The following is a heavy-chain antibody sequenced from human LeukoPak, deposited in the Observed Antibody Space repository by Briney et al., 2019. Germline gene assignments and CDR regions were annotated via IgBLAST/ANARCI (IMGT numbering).Heavy chain of an antibody. CDR3: ARDLYSSRFQH. V-gene: IGHV4-39*07. CDR1: GGSISSGSYY. J-gene: IGHJ1*01. D-gene: IGHD6-13*01. CDR2: IYYSGST. Sequence: PSETLSLTCAVSGGSISSGSYYWGWIRQPPGKGLEWIGSIYYSGSTYYNPSLKSRVTISLDTSKNQFYLKLSSVTAAYTAVYYCARDLYSSRFQHWGQGTLVTVSS.